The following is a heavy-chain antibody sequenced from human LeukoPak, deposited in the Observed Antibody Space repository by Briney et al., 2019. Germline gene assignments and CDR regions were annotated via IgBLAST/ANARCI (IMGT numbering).Heavy chain of an antibody. D-gene: IGHD6-6*01. CDR1: GFTFSSYG. CDR3: AKDLGIAARRDAFDI. Sequence: GGSLRLSCAASGFTFSSYGMHWVRQAPGKGLEWVSAISGSGGSTYYADSVKGRFTISRDNSKNTLYLQMNSLRAEDTAVYYCAKDLGIAARRDAFDIWGQGTMVTVSS. J-gene: IGHJ3*02. CDR2: ISGSGGST. V-gene: IGHV3-23*01.